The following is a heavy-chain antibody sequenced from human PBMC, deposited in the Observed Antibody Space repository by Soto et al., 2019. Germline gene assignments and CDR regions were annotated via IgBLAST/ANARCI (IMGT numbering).Heavy chain of an antibody. CDR2: VSANNGHT. D-gene: IGHD2-8*01. J-gene: IGHJ6*02. CDR1: GFTFSNYG. Sequence: ASVKVSCKASGFTFSNYGLNWVRQAPGQGLEWMGWVSANNGHTNYAQNLQGRVSMTTDTSTSTAYMELRGLRFDDTAVYYCARDIESVTAKHFFYYYAMDVWRQGTTVTVSS. V-gene: IGHV1-18*01. CDR3: ARDIESVTAKHFFYYYAMDV.